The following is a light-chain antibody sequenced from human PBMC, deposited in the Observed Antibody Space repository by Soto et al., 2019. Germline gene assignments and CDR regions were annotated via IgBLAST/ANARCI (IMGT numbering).Light chain of an antibody. CDR1: SSDVGYYNL. CDR2: EAD. J-gene: IGLJ3*02. V-gene: IGLV2-23*02. CDR3: CSYAGSSTFVV. Sequence: QSALTQPASMSGSPGQSITISCTGTSSDVGYYNLVSWYQQHPGKAPKLMIYEADKRPSGVSNRFSGSKFGNTAALTISGLQAEDEAVYYCCSYAGSSTFVVFGGGTKLTVL.